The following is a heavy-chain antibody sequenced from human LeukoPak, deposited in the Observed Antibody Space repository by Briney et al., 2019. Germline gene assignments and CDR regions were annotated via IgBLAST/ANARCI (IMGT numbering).Heavy chain of an antibody. CDR3: ARDGDYAPFDY. D-gene: IGHD4-17*01. CDR1: GGSISSGGYS. Sequence: SETLSLTCAVSGGSISSGGYSWSWIRQPPGKGLEWIGYIYHSGSTYYNPSLKSRVTISVDRSKNQFSLKLSSVTAADTAVYYCARDGDYAPFDYWGQGTLVTVSS. J-gene: IGHJ4*02. V-gene: IGHV4-30-2*01. CDR2: IYHSGST.